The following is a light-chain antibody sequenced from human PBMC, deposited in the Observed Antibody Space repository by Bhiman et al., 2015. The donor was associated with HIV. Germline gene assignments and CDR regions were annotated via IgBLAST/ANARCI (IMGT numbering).Light chain of an antibody. CDR3: CSYAGSSTFVV. CDR2: DVS. Sequence: QSVLIQPPSASATPGQGVVISCSGSTSNIGSQYVYWFQQLPGTAPKLLIFDVSKRPSGVSSRFSGSKSGNTASLTISGLQAEDEADYYCCSYAGSSTFVVFGGGTKLTVL. CDR1: TSNIGSQY. V-gene: IGLV2-23*02. J-gene: IGLJ2*01.